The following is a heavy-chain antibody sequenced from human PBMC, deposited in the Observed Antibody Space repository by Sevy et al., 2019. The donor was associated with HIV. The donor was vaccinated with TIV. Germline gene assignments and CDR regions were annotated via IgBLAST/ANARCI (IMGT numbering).Heavy chain of an antibody. CDR2: ISGSGGST. D-gene: IGHD6-19*01. CDR3: AKVGGWYIDY. J-gene: IGHJ4*02. Sequence: GGCLRLSCAASGFTFSSYAMSWVRQAPGKGLEWVSAISGSGGSTYYADSVKGRFTISRDNSKNTLYLQMNSLRALATAVYDCAKVGGWYIDYWGQGTLVTVSS. CDR1: GFTFSSYA. V-gene: IGHV3-23*01.